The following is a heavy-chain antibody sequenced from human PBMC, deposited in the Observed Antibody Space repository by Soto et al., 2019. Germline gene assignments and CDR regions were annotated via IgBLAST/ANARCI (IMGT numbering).Heavy chain of an antibody. CDR1: GGSFSGFF. CDR2: INHSGST. Sequence: QVQLQQWGAGLLKPSETLSLTCAVHGGSFSGFFWTWIRQPPGKGLEWIGEINHSGSTNYNQSLKSRVTIAVDTSENQFSLRRTSVTAADTAVYYCARGQWLPRGEYWGQGTLVTVSS. CDR3: ARGQWLPRGEY. D-gene: IGHD6-19*01. J-gene: IGHJ4*02. V-gene: IGHV4-34*02.